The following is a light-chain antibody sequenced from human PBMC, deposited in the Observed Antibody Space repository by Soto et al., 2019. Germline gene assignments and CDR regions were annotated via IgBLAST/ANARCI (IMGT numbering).Light chain of an antibody. CDR1: SSDIGGYNY. CDR3: TSYAGSNNLV. CDR2: EVS. Sequence: QSVLTQPPSASGSPGQSVTISCTGTSSDIGGYNYVSWYHQHPGKAPKLIIYEVSKRPSGVPNRFSGSKSVNTASLTVSGLQAEDDADYNCTSYAGSNNLVFAGGTKVTVL. J-gene: IGLJ3*02. V-gene: IGLV2-8*01.